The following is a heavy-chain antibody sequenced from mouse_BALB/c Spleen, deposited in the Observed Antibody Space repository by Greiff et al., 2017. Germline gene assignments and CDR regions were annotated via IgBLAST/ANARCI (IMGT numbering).Heavy chain of an antibody. J-gene: IGHJ4*01. V-gene: IGHV1-54*01. CDR3: SIHYYDYYYAMDY. D-gene: IGHD1-2*01. Sequence: VKVVESGAELVRPGTSVKVSCKASGYAFTNYLIEWVKQRPGQGLEWIGVINPGSGGTNYNEKFKGKATLTADKSSSTAYMQLSSLTSDDSAVYFCSIHYYDYYYAMDYWGQGTSVTVSS. CDR2: INPGSGGT. CDR1: GYAFTNYL.